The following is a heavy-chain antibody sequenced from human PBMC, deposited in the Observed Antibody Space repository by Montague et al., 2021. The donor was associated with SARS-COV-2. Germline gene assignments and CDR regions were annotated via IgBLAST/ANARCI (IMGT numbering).Heavy chain of an antibody. D-gene: IGHD2-15*01. CDR1: GYTFTSYG. Sequence: SVKVSFKASGYTFTSYGINWVRQATGQGLEWMGWMNPNSGNTGYAQKFQGRVTMTRNTSISTAYMELSSLRSEDTAVYYCAREVVVVAATYNYYYGMDVWGQGTTVIVSS. V-gene: IGHV1-8*02. J-gene: IGHJ6*02. CDR2: MNPNSGNT. CDR3: AREVVVVAATYNYYYGMDV.